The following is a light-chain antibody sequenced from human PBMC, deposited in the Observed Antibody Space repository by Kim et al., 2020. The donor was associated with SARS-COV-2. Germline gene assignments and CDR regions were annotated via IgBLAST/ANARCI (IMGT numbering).Light chain of an antibody. V-gene: IGKV3-20*01. J-gene: IGKJ1*01. CDR2: GAS. CDR3: QQYGSSPPWT. Sequence: GERATPSCRASQSVSSSYLAWYQQKPGQAPRLLSYGASSRATGIPDRFSGSGSGTDFTLTISRLEPEDFAVYYCQQYGSSPPWTFGQGTKVEIK. CDR1: QSVSSSY.